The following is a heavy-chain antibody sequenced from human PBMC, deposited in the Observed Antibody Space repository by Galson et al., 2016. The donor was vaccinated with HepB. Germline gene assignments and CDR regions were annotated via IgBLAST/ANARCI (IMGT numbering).Heavy chain of an antibody. D-gene: IGHD3-9*01. Sequence: SETLSLTCSVSGGSVSGHYWNWVRQSPQKRLEWLGYLYSSRGSSYNPSLKGRVSISVDTSKNQFSLTLTSVTAADTAVYYCARGAPNEVRYFDKGTFDIWGQGKMVTVSS. CDR3: ARGAPNEVRYFDKGTFDI. V-gene: IGHV4-59*02. CDR1: GGSVSGHY. J-gene: IGHJ3*02. CDR2: LYSSRGS.